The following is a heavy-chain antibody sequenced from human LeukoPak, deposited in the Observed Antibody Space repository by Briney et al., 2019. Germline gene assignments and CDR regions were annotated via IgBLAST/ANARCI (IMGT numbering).Heavy chain of an antibody. D-gene: IGHD3-10*01. J-gene: IGHJ6*02. CDR2: VWYDRSKE. V-gene: IGHV3-33*01. CDR3: AREFVRSSRFGDYYYGIDV. CDR1: GFTFSSYG. Sequence: GGSLRLSCTASGFTFSSYGMHWVRQAPGKGLEWVAIVWYDRSKEYHADSVKGRFTISRDNSKDTLFLQMNSLTDADTAAYYCAREFVRSSRFGDYYYGIDVWGQGTTVIVSS.